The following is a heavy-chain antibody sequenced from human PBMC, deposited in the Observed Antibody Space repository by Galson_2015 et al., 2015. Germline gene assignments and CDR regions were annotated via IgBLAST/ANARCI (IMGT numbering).Heavy chain of an antibody. J-gene: IGHJ4*02. Sequence: SLRLSRAASGFTFSSYEMNWVRQAPGKGLEWVSYISSSGSTIYYADSVKGRFTISRDNAKNSLYLQMNSLRAEDTAVYYCARDSANVWGYCSGGSCYRVYWGQGTLVTVSS. CDR1: GFTFSSYE. CDR2: ISSSGSTI. D-gene: IGHD2-15*01. CDR3: ARDSANVWGYCSGGSCYRVY. V-gene: IGHV3-48*03.